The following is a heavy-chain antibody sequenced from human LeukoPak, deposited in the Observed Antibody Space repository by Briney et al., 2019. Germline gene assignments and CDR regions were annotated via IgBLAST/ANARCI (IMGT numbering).Heavy chain of an antibody. CDR1: GFTFSSYS. CDR2: ISSSSSYM. CDR3: ARHGGGYYYDSSGYYPYYFDY. Sequence: PGGSLRLSCAASGFTFSSYSMNWVRQAPGKGLEWVSSISSSSSYMYYADSVKGRFTISRDNAKNSLYLQMNSLRAEDTAVYYCARHGGGYYYDSSGYYPYYFDYWGQGTLVTVSS. J-gene: IGHJ4*02. D-gene: IGHD3-22*01. V-gene: IGHV3-21*01.